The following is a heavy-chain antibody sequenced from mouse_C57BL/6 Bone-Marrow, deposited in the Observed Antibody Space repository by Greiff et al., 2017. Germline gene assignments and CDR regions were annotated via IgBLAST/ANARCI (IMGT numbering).Heavy chain of an antibody. J-gene: IGHJ4*01. CDR3: ARHYDYYAMDY. CDR2: ISSGGSYT. V-gene: IGHV5-6*02. Sequence: EVKLVESGGDLVKPGGSLKLSCAASGFTFSSYGMSWVRQTPDKRLEWVATISSGGSYTYYPDSVKGRFTISRDNAKNTLYLQKSSLKSEDTAKYYCARHYDYYAMDYWGQGTSVTVSS. CDR1: GFTFSSYG.